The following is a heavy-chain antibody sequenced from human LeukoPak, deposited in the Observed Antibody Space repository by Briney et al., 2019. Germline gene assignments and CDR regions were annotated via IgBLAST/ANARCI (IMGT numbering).Heavy chain of an antibody. Sequence: GASVKVSRKASGYTFTSYSISWVRQAPGQGLEWMGWISVYNGNTNSAQKLQDRVTMTTDTSTSTAYMELRSLRSDDTAVYYCARDSRYSSGWYDYWGQGTLVTVSS. CDR2: ISVYNGNT. CDR3: ARDSRYSSGWYDY. CDR1: GYTFTSYS. D-gene: IGHD6-19*01. J-gene: IGHJ4*02. V-gene: IGHV1-18*01.